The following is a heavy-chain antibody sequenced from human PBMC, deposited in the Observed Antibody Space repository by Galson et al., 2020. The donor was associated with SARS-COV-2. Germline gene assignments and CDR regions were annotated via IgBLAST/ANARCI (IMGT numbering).Heavy chain of an antibody. CDR3: ARARDAYSYYFDY. D-gene: IGHD4-4*01. Sequence: GESLKISCAASRFTFSTYWMSWVRRAPGKGLEWVANIKQDGSEKSYVDSVKGRFTISRDNAKNSLYLQMNSLRAEDTAVYYCARARDAYSYYFDYWGQRTLVTVSS. CDR1: RFTFSTYW. V-gene: IGHV3-7*04. CDR2: IKQDGSEK. J-gene: IGHJ4*02.